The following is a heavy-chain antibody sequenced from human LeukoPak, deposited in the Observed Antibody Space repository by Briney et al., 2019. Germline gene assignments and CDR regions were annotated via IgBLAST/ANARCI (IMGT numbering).Heavy chain of an antibody. Sequence: GGSLRLSCAASGFTFSSYGMHWVRQAPGKGLEWVAVIWYDGSNKYYADSVKGRFTISRDNSKNTLYLRMNSLRAEDTAVYYCAREYAATMIGRGAFDIWGQGTMVTVSS. CDR1: GFTFSSYG. CDR3: AREYAATMIGRGAFDI. J-gene: IGHJ3*02. V-gene: IGHV3-33*01. D-gene: IGHD3-22*01. CDR2: IWYDGSNK.